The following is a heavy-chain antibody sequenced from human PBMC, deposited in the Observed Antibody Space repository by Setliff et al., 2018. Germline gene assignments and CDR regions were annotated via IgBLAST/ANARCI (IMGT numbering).Heavy chain of an antibody. CDR1: GASVTSFDYY. Sequence: SETLSLTCTVSGASVTSFDYYWSWIRQPPGKGLEYIGHISHGVSTSYSPSLKSRLSISADTSKNQFSLKLTSVTAADTAVYYCARGRMRGSCSGPSCTYDPFDIWGQGTPVTVSS. D-gene: IGHD2-2*01. V-gene: IGHV4-30-4*01. J-gene: IGHJ3*02. CDR2: ISHGVST. CDR3: ARGRMRGSCSGPSCTYDPFDI.